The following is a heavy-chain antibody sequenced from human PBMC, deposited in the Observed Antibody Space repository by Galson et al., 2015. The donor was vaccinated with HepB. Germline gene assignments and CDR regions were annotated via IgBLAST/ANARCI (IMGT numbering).Heavy chain of an antibody. CDR1: GFTFSSYN. CDR2: IDSSSTYI. Sequence: SLRLSCAASGFTFSSYNLNWVRQAPGKGLEWVASIDSSSTYIYYADSLEGRFTVSRDNAKNSLYLQMNSLRPEDTAVYYCVRDPPLGTPFDHWGQGTLVTVSS. J-gene: IGHJ4*02. V-gene: IGHV3-21*01. CDR3: VRDPPLGTPFDH. D-gene: IGHD7-27*01.